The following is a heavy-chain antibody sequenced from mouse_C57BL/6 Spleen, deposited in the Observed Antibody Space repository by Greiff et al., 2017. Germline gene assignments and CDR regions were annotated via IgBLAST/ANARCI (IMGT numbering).Heavy chain of an antibody. CDR1: GYTFTSYW. CDR2: IHPNSGST. D-gene: IGHD4-1*01. V-gene: IGHV1-64*01. Sequence: QVQLQQPGAELVKPGASVKLSCKASGYTFTSYWMHWVKQRPGQGLEWIGMIHPNSGSTNYNEKFKSKATLTVDKSSSTAYMQLSSLTSEDSAVYYCARGLGRHYYAMDYWGQGTSVTVSS. CDR3: ARGLGRHYYAMDY. J-gene: IGHJ4*01.